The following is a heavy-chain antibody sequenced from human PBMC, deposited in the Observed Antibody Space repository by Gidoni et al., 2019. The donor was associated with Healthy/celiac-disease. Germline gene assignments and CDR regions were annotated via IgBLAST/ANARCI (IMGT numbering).Heavy chain of an antibody. D-gene: IGHD3-3*01. CDR1: GFAFSSYS. CDR3: ARDGDGGYYFDY. V-gene: IGHV3-21*01. Sequence: EVQLVESGGGLVKPGGSLRLSCAASGFAFSSYSINWVRQAPGKGLEWVSSISSSSNYIYYADSVKGRFTISRDTAKNSLYLQMNSLRSEDTAVYYCARDGDGGYYFDYWGQGTLVTVSS. CDR2: ISSSSNYI. J-gene: IGHJ4*02.